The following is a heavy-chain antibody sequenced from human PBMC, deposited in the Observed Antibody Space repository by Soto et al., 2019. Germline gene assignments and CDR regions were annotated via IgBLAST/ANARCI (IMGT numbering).Heavy chain of an antibody. D-gene: IGHD3-22*01. J-gene: IGHJ5*02. CDR2: INHSGST. CDR1: GGTFSGYY. V-gene: IGHV4-34*01. Sequence: PSETLSLTCAVYGGTFSGYYGSWVHQLPGKGLEWIGEINHSGSTNYNPSLMSRVTISVDTSKNQFSLKLTSVTAADTAVYYCARVQGRRGSYYDSSGPRGWFDPWGQGTLVTVS. CDR3: ARVQGRRGSYYDSSGPRGWFDP.